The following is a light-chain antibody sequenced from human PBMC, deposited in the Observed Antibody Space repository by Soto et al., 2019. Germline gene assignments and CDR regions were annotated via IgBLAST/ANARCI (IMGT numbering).Light chain of an antibody. CDR2: VAS. V-gene: IGKV1-39*01. J-gene: IGKJ1*01. CDR1: QSISGY. CDR3: QQSYSTPWT. Sequence: DIQMTQSPSSLSASVGDRVTITCRASQSISGYLNWYQQKPGKAPNLLIYVASSLQSGVPSRFSGSGSGTDFTLTISSLQPEDFATYYWQQSYSTPWTFGQGTKVEIK.